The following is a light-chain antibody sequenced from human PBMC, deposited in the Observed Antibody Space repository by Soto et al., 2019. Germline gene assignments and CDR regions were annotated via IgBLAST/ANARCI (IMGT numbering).Light chain of an antibody. CDR1: QSVSTSY. V-gene: IGKV3-20*01. J-gene: IGKJ5*01. CDR2: GAS. CDR3: QQYGSSPIT. Sequence: DIVLTQSPGTLSLSPWDRATLSCRASQSVSTSYLAWYQQKPGQAPRLLIYGASSRATGIPDRFSGSGSGTNFTLTISGLEPEDFAVYFCQQYGSSPITFGQGTRLEIK.